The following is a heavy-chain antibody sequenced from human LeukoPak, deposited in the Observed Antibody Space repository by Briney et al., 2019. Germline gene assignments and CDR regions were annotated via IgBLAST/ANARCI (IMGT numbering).Heavy chain of an antibody. D-gene: IGHD1-26*01. V-gene: IGHV3-66*01. CDR3: AGGGSRRTLFDY. Sequence: GGSLRLSCAASGFTVSSNYMSWVRQAPGKGLEWVSVIYSGGSTYYADSVKGRFTISRDSSKNTLSLQMNSLRAEDTAVYYCAGGGSRRTLFDYWGQGTLVTVSS. CDR1: GFTVSSNY. CDR2: IYSGGST. J-gene: IGHJ4*02.